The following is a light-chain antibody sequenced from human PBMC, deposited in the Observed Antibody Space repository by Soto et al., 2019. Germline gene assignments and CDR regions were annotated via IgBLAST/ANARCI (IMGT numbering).Light chain of an antibody. CDR1: QSVSSSY. CDR3: QQYGSSPRFT. Sequence: EIVLTQSPGTLSLSPGERATLSCRASQSVSSSYLAWYQQKPGQAPRLLIYGASSRATGIPARFSGSGSGTDGTLTISRLEPEDFAVYYCQQYGSSPRFTFGPGTKVDIK. V-gene: IGKV3-20*01. J-gene: IGKJ3*01. CDR2: GAS.